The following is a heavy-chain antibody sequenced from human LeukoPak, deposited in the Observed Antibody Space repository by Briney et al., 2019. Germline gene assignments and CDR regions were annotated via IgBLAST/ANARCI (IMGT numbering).Heavy chain of an antibody. D-gene: IGHD1-26*01. V-gene: IGHV1-69*06. CDR3: AKGYGWEASYYYYYMDV. CDR1: GGTFSSYA. CDR2: IIPIFGTA. J-gene: IGHJ6*03. Sequence: SVKVSCKASGGTFSSYAISWVRQAPGQGLEWMGGIIPIFGTANYAQKFQGRVTITADKSTSTAYMELSSLRSEDTAVYYCAKGYGWEASYYYYYMDVWGKGTTVTISS.